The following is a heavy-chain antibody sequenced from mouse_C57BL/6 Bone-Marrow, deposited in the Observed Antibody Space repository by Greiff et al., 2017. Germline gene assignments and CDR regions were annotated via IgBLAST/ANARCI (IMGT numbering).Heavy chain of an antibody. CDR1: GYTFTDYY. D-gene: IGHD2-3*01. CDR2: IFPGSGST. V-gene: IGHV1-75*01. Sequence: QVHVKQSGPELVKPGASVKISCKASGYTFTDYYINWVKQRPGQGLEWIGWIFPGSGSTYYNEKFKGKATLTVDKSSSTAYMLLSSLTSEDSAVYFCARPGDGYIRYYAMDYWGQGTSVTVSS. CDR3: ARPGDGYIRYYAMDY. J-gene: IGHJ4*01.